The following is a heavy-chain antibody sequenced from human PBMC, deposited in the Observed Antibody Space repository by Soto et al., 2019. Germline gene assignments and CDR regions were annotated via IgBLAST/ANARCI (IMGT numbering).Heavy chain of an antibody. Sequence: GGSLRLSCTASGFTFGDYAMSWFRQAPGKGLEWVGFIRSKAYGGTTEYAASVKGRFTISRDDSKSIAYLQMNSLKTEDTAVYYCTRLSLFGVVPAAHWDYWGQGTLVTVSS. CDR2: IRSKAYGGTT. CDR1: GFTFGDYA. D-gene: IGHD2-2*01. J-gene: IGHJ4*02. CDR3: TRLSLFGVVPAAHWDY. V-gene: IGHV3-49*03.